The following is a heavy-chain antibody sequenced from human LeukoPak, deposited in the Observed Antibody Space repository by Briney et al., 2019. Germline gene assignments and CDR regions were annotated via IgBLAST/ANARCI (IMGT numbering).Heavy chain of an antibody. V-gene: IGHV1-2*02. CDR1: GYTFTGYY. D-gene: IGHD2-2*01. J-gene: IGHJ4*02. CDR2: INPNSGGT. Sequence: ASVKVSCKASGYTFTGYYMHWMRQAPGQGLEWMGWINPNSGGTNYAQKFQGRVTMTRDTSITTAYMELSRLRSDDTAVYYCARTHCSSTSCYPYFDYWGQGTLVTVSS. CDR3: ARTHCSSTSCYPYFDY.